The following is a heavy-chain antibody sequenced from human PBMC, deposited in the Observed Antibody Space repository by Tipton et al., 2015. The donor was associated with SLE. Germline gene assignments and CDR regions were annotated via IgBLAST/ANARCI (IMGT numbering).Heavy chain of an antibody. D-gene: IGHD4-23*01. J-gene: IGHJ4*02. CDR2: IYTSGST. CDR3: ARDSPVAY. V-gene: IGHV4-61*02. Sequence: LRLSCAVSGYSISSGSYYWSWIRQPAGKGLEWIGRIYTSGSTNYNPSLKSRVTMSVDTSKNQFSLKLSSVTAADTAVYYCARDSPVAYWGQGTLVTVSS. CDR1: GYSISSGSYY.